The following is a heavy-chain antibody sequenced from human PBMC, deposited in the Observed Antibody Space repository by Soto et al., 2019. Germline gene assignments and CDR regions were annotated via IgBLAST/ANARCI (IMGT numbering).Heavy chain of an antibody. V-gene: IGHV3-7*01. D-gene: IGHD3-22*01. CDR1: GFTFSSYW. J-gene: IGHJ6*02. CDR2: IKQDGSEK. Sequence: GWSLRLSFAASGFTFSSYWMSWVRQAPGKGLEWVANIKQDGSEKYYVDSVKGRFTISRDNAKNSLYLQMNSLRAEDTAVYYCARESYDSSGYYPYYYYGIDLWGQGTTVTVS. CDR3: ARESYDSSGYYPYYYYGIDL.